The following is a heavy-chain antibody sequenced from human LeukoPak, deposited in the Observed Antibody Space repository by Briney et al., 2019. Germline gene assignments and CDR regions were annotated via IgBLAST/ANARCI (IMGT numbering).Heavy chain of an antibody. V-gene: IGHV1-2*02. CDR3: ATQGGRDGYNMDY. J-gene: IGHJ4*02. CDR1: GYTFTGYY. Sequence: ASVKVSCKASGYTFTGYYMHWVRQAPGQGLEWMGWVNPNSGSTNYAQKFQGRVTMTRDTSISTAYMELSRLTSDDTAVYYCATQGGRDGYNMDYWGQGTLVTVSS. D-gene: IGHD5-24*01. CDR2: VNPNSGST.